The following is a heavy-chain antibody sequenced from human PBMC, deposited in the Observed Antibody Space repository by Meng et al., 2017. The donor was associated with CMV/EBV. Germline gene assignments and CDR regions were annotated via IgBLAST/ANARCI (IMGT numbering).Heavy chain of an antibody. CDR1: GYSISSGYY. J-gene: IGHJ4*02. Sequence: GSLRLSCTVSGYSISSGYYWGWIRQPPGKGLEWIGSIYHSGSTYYNPSLKSRVTISLDTSKNQFSLKLSSVTAADTAVYYCARDDCSGGSCYGYWGQGTLVTVSS. D-gene: IGHD2-15*01. V-gene: IGHV4-38-2*02. CDR2: IYHSGST. CDR3: ARDDCSGGSCYGY.